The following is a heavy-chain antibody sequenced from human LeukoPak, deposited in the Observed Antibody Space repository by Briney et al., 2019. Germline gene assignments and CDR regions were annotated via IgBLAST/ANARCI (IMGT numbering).Heavy chain of an antibody. Sequence: GGSLRLSCAASGFTFSGSAMHWVRQASGKGLEWVGRIRSKANSYATAYAASVKGRFTISRDDSKNTAYLQMNSLRAEDTAVYYCARALWYKDYYDSSGSSGDYWGQGTLVTVSS. CDR2: IRSKANSYAT. D-gene: IGHD3-22*01. CDR3: ARALWYKDYYDSSGSSGDY. V-gene: IGHV3-73*01. J-gene: IGHJ4*02. CDR1: GFTFSGSA.